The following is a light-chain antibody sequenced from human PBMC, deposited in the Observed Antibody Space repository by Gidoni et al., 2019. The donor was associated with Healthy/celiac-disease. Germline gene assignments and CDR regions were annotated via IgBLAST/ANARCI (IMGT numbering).Light chain of an antibody. V-gene: IGLV2-23*02. CDR2: EVS. CDR1: SSDVGSYNL. Sequence: QSALTPPASVSGSPGQSITISCTGTSSDVGSYNLVSWYQQHPGKAPKLMIYEVSKRPSGVSNRFSGSKSGNTASLTISGLQAEDEAEYYCCSYAGSSSWVFGGGTKLTVL. CDR3: CSYAGSSSWV. J-gene: IGLJ3*02.